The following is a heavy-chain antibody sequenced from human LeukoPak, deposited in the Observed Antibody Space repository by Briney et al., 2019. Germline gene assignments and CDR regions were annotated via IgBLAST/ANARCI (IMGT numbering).Heavy chain of an antibody. J-gene: IGHJ4*02. V-gene: IGHV1-18*03. CDR3: ARGRAAADDFDY. D-gene: IGHD6-13*01. CDR2: ISGHNGQS. Sequence: APVKVSCKASGYTFMSYAINWVRQAPGQGLEWLGWISGHNGQSKYAQKFQGRVTLTTDSSTGAAYMELRSLRSDDMAIYYCARGRAAADDFDYWGQGTLVTVSS. CDR1: GYTFMSYA.